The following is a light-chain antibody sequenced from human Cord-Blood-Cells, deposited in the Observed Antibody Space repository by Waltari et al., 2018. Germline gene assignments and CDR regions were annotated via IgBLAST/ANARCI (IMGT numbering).Light chain of an antibody. Sequence: DIVMTQSPLSLPVTPGKPASISCRSSQSLLHSNGYNYLDWYLQKPGQSPRLLIYLGSNRASGVPDRFSGSGSGTDFTLKISRVEAEDVGVYYCMQALQTPWTFGQGTKVEIK. CDR2: LGS. CDR1: QSLLHSNGYNY. V-gene: IGKV2-28*01. J-gene: IGKJ1*01. CDR3: MQALQTPWT.